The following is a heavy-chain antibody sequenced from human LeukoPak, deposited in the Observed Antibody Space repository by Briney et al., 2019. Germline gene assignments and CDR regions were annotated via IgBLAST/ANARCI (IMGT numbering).Heavy chain of an antibody. D-gene: IGHD3-3*01. Sequence: SETLSLTCAVYGGSFSGYYWSWIRQPPGKGLEWIGEINHSGSTNYNPSLKSRVTISVDTSKNQFSLKLSSVTAADTAVYYCARGRFLEWSYYYYMDVWGKRTTVTVSS. CDR1: GGSFSGYY. CDR2: INHSGST. V-gene: IGHV4-34*01. CDR3: ARGRFLEWSYYYYMDV. J-gene: IGHJ6*03.